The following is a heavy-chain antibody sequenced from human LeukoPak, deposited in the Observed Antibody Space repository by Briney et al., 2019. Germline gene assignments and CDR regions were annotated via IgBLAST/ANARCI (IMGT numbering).Heavy chain of an antibody. CDR3: ARGRYGDLSYFDY. J-gene: IGHJ4*02. CDR2: ISSSSSTI. V-gene: IGHV3-48*01. CDR1: GFTFSSYS. Sequence: QFWGSLRLSCAASGFTFSSYSMNWVRQAPGKGLEWVSYISSSSSTIYYADSVKGRFTISRDNSKNTLYLQMNSLRAEDTAVYYCARGRYGDLSYFDYWGQGTLVTVSS. D-gene: IGHD4-17*01.